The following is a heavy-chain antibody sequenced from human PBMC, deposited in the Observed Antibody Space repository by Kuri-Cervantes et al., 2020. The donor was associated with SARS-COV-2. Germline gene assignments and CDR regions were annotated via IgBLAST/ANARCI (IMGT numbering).Heavy chain of an antibody. CDR1: GYTFTSYG. V-gene: IGHV1-18*04. CDR3: ARVRRRPVLRYFDWPRRGHGGYGMDV. Sequence: ASVKVSCKASGYTFTSYGISWVRQAPGQGLEWMGWISAYNGNTNYAQKLQGRVTMTTDTSTGTAYMELRSMRSEDTAVYYYARVRRRPVLRYFDWPRRGHGGYGMDVWGQGTTVTVSS. D-gene: IGHD3-9*01. CDR2: ISAYNGNT. J-gene: IGHJ6*02.